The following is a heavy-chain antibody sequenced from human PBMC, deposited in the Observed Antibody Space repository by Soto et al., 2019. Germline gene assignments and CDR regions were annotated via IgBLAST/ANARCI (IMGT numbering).Heavy chain of an antibody. V-gene: IGHV3-9*01. D-gene: IGHD6-19*01. J-gene: IGHJ4*02. Sequence: EVQLVESGGGSVQPGRSLRLSCVASGFTFESYAMHWVRQVPWKGLEWVSGISWNSGSIGYEDSVKGRFTISRDNNQKFLYLEMNSMRVEDTAFYYCVKDIHEQWLVSHFEYWGQGALVTVSS. CDR1: GFTFESYA. CDR2: ISWNSGSI. CDR3: VKDIHEQWLVSHFEY.